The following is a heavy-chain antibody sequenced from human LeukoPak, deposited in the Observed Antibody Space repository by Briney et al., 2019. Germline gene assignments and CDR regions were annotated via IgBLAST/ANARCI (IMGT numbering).Heavy chain of an antibody. CDR1: GFTFSSYS. D-gene: IGHD2-2*01. CDR3: ARDSRPNPLYCSSTSCRNPPDY. J-gene: IGHJ4*02. CDR2: ISSSSSYI. Sequence: GGSLRLSCAAFGFTFSSYSMNWVRQAPGKGLEWVSSISSSSSYIYYADSVKGRFTISRDNAKNSLYLQMNSLRAEDTAVYYCARDSRPNPLYCSSTSCRNPPDYWGQGTLVTVSS. V-gene: IGHV3-21*01.